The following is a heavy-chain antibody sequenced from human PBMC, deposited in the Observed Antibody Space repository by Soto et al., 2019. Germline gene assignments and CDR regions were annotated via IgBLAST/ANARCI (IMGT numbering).Heavy chain of an antibody. CDR2: IIPILGIA. CDR1: GGTFSSYT. CDR3: AREPQPKYCSSTSCFPYYYYYYMDV. D-gene: IGHD2-2*01. Sequence: QVQLVQSGAEVKKPGSSVKVSCKASGGTFSSYTISWVRQAPGQGLEWMGRIIPILGIANYAQKFQGRVTITADKSTSTAYMELSSLRSEDTAVYYCAREPQPKYCSSTSCFPYYYYYYMDVWGKGTTVTVSS. V-gene: IGHV1-69*08. J-gene: IGHJ6*03.